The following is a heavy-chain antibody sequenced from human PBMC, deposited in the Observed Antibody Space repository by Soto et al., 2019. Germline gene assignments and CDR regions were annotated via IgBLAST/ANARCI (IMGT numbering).Heavy chain of an antibody. CDR2: ISAYNGNT. CDR3: ARFRITMVRGVITFDNWFDP. V-gene: IGHV1-18*01. CDR1: GYTFTSYG. J-gene: IGHJ5*02. Sequence: ASVKVSCKASGYTFTSYGISWVRQAPGQGLEWMGWISAYNGNTNYAQKLQGRVTMTTDTSTSTAYMELRSLRSDDTAVYYCARFRITMVRGVITFDNWFDPWGQGTLVTVSS. D-gene: IGHD3-10*01.